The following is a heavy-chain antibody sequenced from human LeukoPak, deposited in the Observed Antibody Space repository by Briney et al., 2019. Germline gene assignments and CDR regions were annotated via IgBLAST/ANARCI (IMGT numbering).Heavy chain of an antibody. Sequence: GGSLRLSCAASGFTFSSYEMNWVRQAPGKGLEWVSYISSSGSTIYYADSVKGRFTISRDNAKNSLYLQMNSLRAEDTAVYYCAREEPRAPARYCSGGSCYSGDWFDPWGQGTLVTVSS. V-gene: IGHV3-48*03. CDR2: ISSSGSTI. D-gene: IGHD2-15*01. CDR1: GFTFSSYE. CDR3: AREEPRAPARYCSGGSCYSGDWFDP. J-gene: IGHJ5*02.